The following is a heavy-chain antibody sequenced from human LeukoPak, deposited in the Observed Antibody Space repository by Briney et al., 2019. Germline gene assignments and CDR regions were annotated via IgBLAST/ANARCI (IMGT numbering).Heavy chain of an antibody. D-gene: IGHD6-19*01. J-gene: IGHJ4*02. CDR3: AKDPSYSSGWYDPY. V-gene: IGHV3-9*01. CDR1: GFTFDDYA. Sequence: GRSLRLSCAASGFTFDDYAMHWVRQAPGKGLEWVSGISWNSGSIGYADSVKGRFTISRDNAKNSLYLQMNSLRAEDTALYYCAKDPSYSSGWYDPYWGQGTLVTVSS. CDR2: ISWNSGSI.